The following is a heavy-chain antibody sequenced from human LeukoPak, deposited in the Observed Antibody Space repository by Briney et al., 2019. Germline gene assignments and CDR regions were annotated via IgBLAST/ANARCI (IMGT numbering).Heavy chain of an antibody. Sequence: SETLSLTCTVSGGSISSGGYYWSWIRQHPGKGLEWIGYIYYSGSTYYNPSLKSRVPISVDTSKNQFSLKLSSVTAADTAVYYCARAGMYYYDSSGYYFDYWGQGTLVTVSS. CDR3: ARAGMYYYDSSGYYFDY. CDR2: IYYSGST. V-gene: IGHV4-31*03. CDR1: GGSISSGGYY. J-gene: IGHJ4*02. D-gene: IGHD3-22*01.